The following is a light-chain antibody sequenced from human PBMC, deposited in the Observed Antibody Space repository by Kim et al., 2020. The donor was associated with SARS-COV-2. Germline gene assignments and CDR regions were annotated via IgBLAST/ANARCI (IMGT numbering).Light chain of an antibody. CDR3: SSYAGNNNLV. CDR2: EVS. Sequence: QSALTQPPSASGSPGQSVTISCTGTSSDVGGNNYVSWYQQYPGKAPKLMIYEVSKRPSGVPDRFSGSKSGNTASLTVSGLQADDEADYYCSSYAGNNNLVFGGGTQLTVL. CDR1: SSDVGGNNY. V-gene: IGLV2-8*01. J-gene: IGLJ2*01.